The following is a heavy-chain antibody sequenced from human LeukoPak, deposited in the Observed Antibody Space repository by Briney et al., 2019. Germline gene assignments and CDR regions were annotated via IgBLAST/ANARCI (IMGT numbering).Heavy chain of an antibody. J-gene: IGHJ6*03. CDR3: ARCYGSGIYYYYYMDV. V-gene: IGHV3-48*01. D-gene: IGHD3-10*01. CDR2: ISSSSSTI. Sequence: PGGSLRLSCAASGFTFSSYSMNWVRQAPGKGLEWVSYISSSSSTIYYADSVKGRFTISRDNAKNSLYLQMNSLRAEDTAVYYCARCYGSGIYYYYYMDVWGKGTTVTISS. CDR1: GFTFSSYS.